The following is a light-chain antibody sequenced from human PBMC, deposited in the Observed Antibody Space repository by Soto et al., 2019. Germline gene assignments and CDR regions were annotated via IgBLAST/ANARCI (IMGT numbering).Light chain of an antibody. J-gene: IGKJ3*01. V-gene: IGKV3-20*01. Sequence: EIVLTQSPGTLSLSPGERATLSCRASQSVSSNYLAWYQQKPGQAPRLLIYGASSRATGIPDRFSGSGSGTDFTLTISRLEPGDFAVYYCPQYGSSPFTFGPGTKVDIK. CDR2: GAS. CDR3: PQYGSSPFT. CDR1: QSVSSNY.